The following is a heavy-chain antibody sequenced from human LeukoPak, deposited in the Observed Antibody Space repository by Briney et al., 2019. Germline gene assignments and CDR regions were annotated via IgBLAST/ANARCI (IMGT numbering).Heavy chain of an antibody. CDR3: ARTTAMVTIFDY. D-gene: IGHD5-18*01. CDR1: GYTFTTYA. J-gene: IGHJ4*02. CDR2: INAGNGNT. V-gene: IGHV1-3*01. Sequence: ASVKVSCTASGYTFTTYAMHWVRQAPGQRLEWMGWINAGNGNTKYSQEFQGRVTITRDTSASTAYMELSSLRSEDTAVYYCARTTAMVTIFDYWGLGTLVTVSS.